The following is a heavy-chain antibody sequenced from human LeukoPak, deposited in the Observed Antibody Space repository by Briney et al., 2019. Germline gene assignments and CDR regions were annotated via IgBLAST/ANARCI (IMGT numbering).Heavy chain of an antibody. Sequence: GGSLRLSCVASGFIFNNYWMSWVRQAPGKGLEWVANIQEDGKRENYVDSVRGRFTISRDNAKNSIYLQMNSLRVEDTAVYYCAKDIVGGGDDYWGQGTLVIVSS. CDR2: IQEDGKRE. D-gene: IGHD2-21*02. CDR1: GFIFNNYW. CDR3: AKDIVGGGDDY. J-gene: IGHJ4*02. V-gene: IGHV3-7*01.